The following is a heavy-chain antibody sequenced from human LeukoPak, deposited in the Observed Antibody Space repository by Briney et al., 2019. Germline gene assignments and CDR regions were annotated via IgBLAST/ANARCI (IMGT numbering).Heavy chain of an antibody. D-gene: IGHD3-3*01. CDR2: IYTSGST. J-gene: IGHJ3*02. V-gene: IGHV4-4*07. Sequence: SETLSLTCTVSGGSISSYYWSWIRQPAGKGLEWIGRIYTSGSTNYNPSLKSRVTMSVDTSKNQFSLKLSSVTAADTAVYYCARDPTIFGVVNTGDAFDIWDQGTMVTVSS. CDR3: ARDPTIFGVVNTGDAFDI. CDR1: GGSISSYY.